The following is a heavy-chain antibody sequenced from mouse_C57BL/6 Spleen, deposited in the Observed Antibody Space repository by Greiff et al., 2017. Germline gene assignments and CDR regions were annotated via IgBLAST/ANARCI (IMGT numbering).Heavy chain of an antibody. J-gene: IGHJ4*01. CDR1: GSTFTSYW. V-gene: IGHV1-53*01. CDR3: ANLYYSNPYYAMDY. CDR2: INPTNGGT. Sequence: QVQLQQPGTELVKPGASVKLSCKASGSTFTSYWMHWVKQRPVQGLEWIGTINPTNGGTNYNEKFKSKATLTVDKSSSTAYMQLSSLTSEASAVYYCANLYYSNPYYAMDYWGQGTSVTVSS. D-gene: IGHD2-5*01.